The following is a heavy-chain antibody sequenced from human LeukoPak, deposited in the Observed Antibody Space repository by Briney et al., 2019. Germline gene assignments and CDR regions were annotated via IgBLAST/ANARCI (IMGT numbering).Heavy chain of an antibody. D-gene: IGHD3-22*01. Sequence: GASVKVSCKASGYTFATSGITWVRQAPGQGLEWMGWISGNNGKPEYVQKFQDRVTMTRDTSTSTAYMELRSLKSDDTAVYFCARKPPYYDSDGPRWALDIWGQGTLVTVSS. CDR2: ISGNNGKP. V-gene: IGHV1-18*01. CDR1: GYTFATSG. J-gene: IGHJ3*02. CDR3: ARKPPYYDSDGPRWALDI.